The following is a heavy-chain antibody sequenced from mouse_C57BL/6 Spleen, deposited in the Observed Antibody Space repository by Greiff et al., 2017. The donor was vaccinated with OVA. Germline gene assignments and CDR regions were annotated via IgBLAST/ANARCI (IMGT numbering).Heavy chain of an antibody. D-gene: IGHD1-1*01. CDR2: INPNNGGT. CDR3: ARSTYGSRRAWFAY. CDR1: GYTFTDYN. Sequence: EVQLQQSGPELVKPGASVKIPCKASGYTFTDYNMAWVKQSHGKSLEWIGDINPNNGGTIYNQKFKGKATLTVDKSSSTAYMKLRSLTSEDTAVYYCARSTYGSRRAWFAYWGQGTLVTVSA. J-gene: IGHJ3*01. V-gene: IGHV1-18*01.